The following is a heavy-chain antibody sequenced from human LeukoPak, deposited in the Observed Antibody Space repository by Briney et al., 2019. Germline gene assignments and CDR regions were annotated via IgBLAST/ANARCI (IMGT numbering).Heavy chain of an antibody. CDR2: ISGSGGST. CDR1: GFTFSSYA. Sequence: GGSLRLSCSVSGFTFSSYAMSWVRLAPGKRLEWVSVISGSGGSTYYTDSVKGRFTISRDNSKITLYLQMNSLRAEDTAVYYCAKVAGDSSAWYTGSYFDYWGQGTLVTVSS. D-gene: IGHD6-19*01. V-gene: IGHV3-23*01. J-gene: IGHJ4*02. CDR3: AKVAGDSSAWYTGSYFDY.